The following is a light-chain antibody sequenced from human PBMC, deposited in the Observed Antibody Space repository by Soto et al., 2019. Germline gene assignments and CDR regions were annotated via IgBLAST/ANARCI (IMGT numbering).Light chain of an antibody. V-gene: IGKV1-39*01. J-gene: IGKJ1*01. CDR2: AAS. Sequence: IQLTQSPSYLSASVGDRVTITCRASQGFSTYLAWYQQKPGRAPNLLSYAASSLHSGVPSRFSVSGSGTDFTLTITRLQPEEFATYYCQQSFSIPWTFGKGTKVDIK. CDR3: QQSFSIPWT. CDR1: QGFSTY.